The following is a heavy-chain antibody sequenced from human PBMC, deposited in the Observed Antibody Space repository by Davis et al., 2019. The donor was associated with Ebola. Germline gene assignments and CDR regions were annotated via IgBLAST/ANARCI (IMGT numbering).Heavy chain of an antibody. CDR1: GFSLSRYA. Sequence: GESLKISCAASGFSLSRYAMYWVRQAPGKGLEYVSAISSDGGSTYYADFVKGRFTISRDNAKNSLYLQMNSLRAEDTAVYYCARHPGTYYDFWGQGTLVTVSS. CDR2: ISSDGGST. D-gene: IGHD3-10*01. V-gene: IGHV3-64*04. CDR3: ARHPGTYYDF. J-gene: IGHJ4*02.